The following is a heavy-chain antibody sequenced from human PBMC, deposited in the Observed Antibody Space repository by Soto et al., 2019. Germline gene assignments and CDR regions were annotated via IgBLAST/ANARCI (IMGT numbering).Heavy chain of an antibody. D-gene: IGHD6-19*01. CDR1: GFTFSNYG. CDR3: ARYDIPGRAVAIYGMDV. J-gene: IGHJ6*02. V-gene: IGHV3-33*01. Sequence: QVQLVESGGGVVQPGRSLRLSCAASGFTFSNYGMHWVRQAPGKGLEWVAVIWYDGSNEYYADSVKGRFTISRDNSKNTLYLQMSSLRAEDTAVYYCARYDIPGRAVAIYGMDVWGQGTTVTVSS. CDR2: IWYDGSNE.